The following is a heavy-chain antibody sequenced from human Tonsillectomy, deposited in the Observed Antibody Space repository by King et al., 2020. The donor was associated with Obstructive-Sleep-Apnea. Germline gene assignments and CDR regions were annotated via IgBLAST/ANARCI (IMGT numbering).Heavy chain of an antibody. V-gene: IGHV3-30*04. CDR1: GFTFSSYA. D-gene: IGHD4-17*01. J-gene: IGHJ3*02. CDR2: ISYDGSNK. CDR3: AREKGDYGAYDAFDI. Sequence: VQLVESGGGVVQPGRSLRLSCAASGFTFSSYAMHWVRQAPGKGLEWVAVISYDGSNKYYADSVKGRFTISRDNSKNTLYLQMNNLRAEDTAVYYCAREKGDYGAYDAFDIWGQGTMVTVSS.